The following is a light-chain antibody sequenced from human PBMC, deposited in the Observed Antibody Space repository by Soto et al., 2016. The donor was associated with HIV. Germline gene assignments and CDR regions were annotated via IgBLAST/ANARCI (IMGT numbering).Light chain of an antibody. CDR3: QTWDTTTAI. CDR1: ELGDKY. J-gene: IGLJ2*01. CDR2: QDS. Sequence: SYELTQPPSVSVSPGQTASITCPGDELGDKYVWWYQQKPGQSPVLVIYQDSKRPSGIPERFSGSNSGNTATLTISGTQAMDEADYFCQTWDTTTAIFGGGTKLTVL. V-gene: IGLV3-1*01.